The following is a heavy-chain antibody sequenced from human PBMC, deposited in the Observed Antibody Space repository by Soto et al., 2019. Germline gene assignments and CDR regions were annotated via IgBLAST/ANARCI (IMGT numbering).Heavy chain of an antibody. CDR1: GFTFSAYD. V-gene: IGHV3-11*04. Sequence: GSLRLSCVSSGFTFSAYDMIWVRRPPGKGLEWVSKIGPGAKTMDYGDSAKGRFTISRDNTKNTLYLQMNSLRAEDTAVYYCARDQGGGNAQGWGQGTLVTVSS. D-gene: IGHD2-15*01. CDR3: ARDQGGGNAQG. J-gene: IGHJ4*02. CDR2: IGPGAKTM.